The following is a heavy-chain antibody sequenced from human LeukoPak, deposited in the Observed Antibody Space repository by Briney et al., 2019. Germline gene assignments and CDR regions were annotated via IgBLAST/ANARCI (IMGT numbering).Heavy chain of an antibody. CDR1: GGSISSSSYY. J-gene: IGHJ4*02. Sequence: SETLSLTCTVSGGSISSSSYYWGWTRQPPGKGLEWIGSIYYSGSTYYNPSLKSRVTISVDTSKNQFSLKLSSVTAADTAVYYCASMYYDFWSGYRSSYYFDYWGQGTLVTVSS. CDR3: ASMYYDFWSGYRSSYYFDY. CDR2: IYYSGST. D-gene: IGHD3-3*01. V-gene: IGHV4-39*01.